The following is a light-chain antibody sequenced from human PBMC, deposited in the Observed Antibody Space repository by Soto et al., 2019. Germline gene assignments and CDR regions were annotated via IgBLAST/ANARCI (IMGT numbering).Light chain of an antibody. V-gene: IGKV1-12*01. J-gene: IGKJ3*01. CDR3: QQSNSFPFT. CDR2: AAS. Sequence: DIQMTQSPSSVSASVGDRVTITCRASQAISGWLAWYQQKPGKAPNLLIYAASHLPSGGPSRFSGSGSWTDFTLTISSLQPEDFATYFCQQSNSFPFTFGPGTKVDMK. CDR1: QAISGW.